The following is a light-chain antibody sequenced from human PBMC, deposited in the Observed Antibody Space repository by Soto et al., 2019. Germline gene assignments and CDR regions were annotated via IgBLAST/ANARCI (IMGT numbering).Light chain of an antibody. CDR1: QSVSSN. V-gene: IGKV3-15*01. J-gene: IGKJ1*01. Sequence: EIVMTQSPATLSVSPGERATLSCRASQSVSSNLAWYQQKPGQAPRLLIYGASTRATGIPARFSGSESGTEFTLTISSLQSEDFAVYYCQQYSNWPPRTFGQGTKVEIK. CDR2: GAS. CDR3: QQYSNWPPRT.